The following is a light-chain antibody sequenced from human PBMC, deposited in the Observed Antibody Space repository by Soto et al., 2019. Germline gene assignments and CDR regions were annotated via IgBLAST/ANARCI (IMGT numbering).Light chain of an antibody. J-gene: IGKJ1*01. Sequence: IVMTQSPPTLSVSPGERATLSCRASQRISTNVAWYQHKPGQAPRLLIYSASTRATGIPDRFSGSGSGTDFTLTISRLEPEDFAVYYCQQYGSSGTFGQGTKVDIK. CDR1: QRISTN. CDR2: SAS. CDR3: QQYGSSGT. V-gene: IGKV3-20*01.